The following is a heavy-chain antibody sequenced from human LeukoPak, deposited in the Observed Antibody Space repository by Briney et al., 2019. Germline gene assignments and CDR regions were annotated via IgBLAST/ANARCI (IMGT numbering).Heavy chain of an antibody. CDR2: IIPIFGTA. Sequence: ASVKVSCKASGGTFSSYAISWVRQAPGQGLEWMGGIIPIFGTANYAQKLQGRVTMTTDTSTSTAYMELRSLRSDDTAVYYCARHHCSGGSCYPDYYYGMDVWGQGTTVTVSS. J-gene: IGHJ6*02. V-gene: IGHV1-69*05. D-gene: IGHD2-15*01. CDR1: GGTFSSYA. CDR3: ARHHCSGGSCYPDYYYGMDV.